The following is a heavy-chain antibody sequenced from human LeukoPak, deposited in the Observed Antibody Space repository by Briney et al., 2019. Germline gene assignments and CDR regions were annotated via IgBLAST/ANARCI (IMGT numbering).Heavy chain of an antibody. V-gene: IGHV4-30-4*01. CDR2: IFYSGST. CDR3: ASSDFWSGSGYYYYYMDV. J-gene: IGHJ6*03. Sequence: PSETLSLTCTVSGGSFSSSDYYWSWIRQPPGKGLEWIGYIFYSGSTYYNTSLKSRVSISFDTSKNQFSLRLSSVTAADTAVYYCASSDFWSGSGYYYYYMDVWGKGTTITVSS. CDR1: GGSFSSSDYY. D-gene: IGHD3-3*01.